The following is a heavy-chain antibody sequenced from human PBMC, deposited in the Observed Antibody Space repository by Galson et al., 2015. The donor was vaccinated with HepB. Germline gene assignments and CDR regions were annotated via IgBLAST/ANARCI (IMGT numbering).Heavy chain of an antibody. V-gene: IGHV5-51*03. CDR1: GYSFTSYW. CDR3: ASPGTYLAAADAFDI. J-gene: IGHJ3*02. D-gene: IGHD6-13*01. CDR2: IYPGDSDT. Sequence: QSGAEVKKPGESLKISCKGPGYSFTSYWIGWVRQMPGKGLEWMGIIYPGDSDTRYSPSFQGQVTISADKSISTAYLQWSSLKASDTAMYYCASPGTYLAAADAFDIWGQGTMVTVSS.